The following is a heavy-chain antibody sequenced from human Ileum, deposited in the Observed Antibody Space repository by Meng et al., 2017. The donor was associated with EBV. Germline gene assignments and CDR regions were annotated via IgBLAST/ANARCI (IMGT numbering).Heavy chain of an antibody. Sequence: GQPQGSGPGLVKPSQTLSLTCTVSGGSISSGDYYWSWIRQPPGKGLEWIGYIYYSGSTYYNPSLKSRVTISVDTSKNQFSLKLSSVTAADTAVYYCARGYYDSSGYGYWYFDLWGRGTLVTVSS. CDR1: GGSISSGDYY. J-gene: IGHJ2*01. V-gene: IGHV4-30-4*01. CDR2: IYYSGST. D-gene: IGHD3-22*01. CDR3: ARGYYDSSGYGYWYFDL.